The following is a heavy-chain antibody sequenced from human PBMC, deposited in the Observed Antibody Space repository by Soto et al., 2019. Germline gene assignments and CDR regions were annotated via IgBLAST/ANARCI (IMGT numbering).Heavy chain of an antibody. V-gene: IGHV4-4*02. CDR1: GVSISSGNW. CDR2: VYNDGSA. Sequence: SETLSLTCDVSGVSISSGNWWSWVRQPPGKGLEWIAEVYNDGSANYHPSLESRATISVDRSKNQFSLRLSSVTASDTAMYYCARHRVGASNWFDPWGQGTLVTVS. J-gene: IGHJ5*02. D-gene: IGHD1-26*01. CDR3: ARHRVGASNWFDP.